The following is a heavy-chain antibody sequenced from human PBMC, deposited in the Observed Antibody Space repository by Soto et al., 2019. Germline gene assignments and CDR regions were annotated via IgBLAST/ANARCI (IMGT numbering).Heavy chain of an antibody. V-gene: IGHV4-59*01. J-gene: IGHJ4*02. Sequence: PSETLSLTCTVSGGSISSYYRSWIRQPPGKGLEWIGYIYYSGSTNYNPSLKSRVTISVDTSKNQFSLNLSSVTAADTAVYYCTRVGARSCSGATCPMAYWGQGALVTVSS. D-gene: IGHD2-15*01. CDR3: TRVGARSCSGATCPMAY. CDR1: GGSISSYY. CDR2: IYYSGST.